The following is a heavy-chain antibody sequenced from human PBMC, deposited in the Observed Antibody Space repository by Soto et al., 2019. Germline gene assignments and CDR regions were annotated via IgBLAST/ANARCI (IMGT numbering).Heavy chain of an antibody. CDR1: GFTFSYYP. CDR3: AREGVHNYTEYYYDY. CDR2: ISGIRDYI. V-gene: IGHV3-21*06. Sequence: GGSLRLSCAASGFTFSYYPLHWVRRAPGKGLEWVSSISGIRDYIRYADSVKGRFTISRDNAKTSLYLQMNSLTAEDTAVYYCAREGVHNYTEYYYDYWGQGTLVTVSS. J-gene: IGHJ4*02. D-gene: IGHD3-10*01.